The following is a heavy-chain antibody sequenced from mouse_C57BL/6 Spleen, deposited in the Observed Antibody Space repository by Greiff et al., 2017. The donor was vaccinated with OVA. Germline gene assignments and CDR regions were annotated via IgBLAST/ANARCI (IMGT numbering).Heavy chain of an antibody. CDR3: ARSRGGPLFDY. Sequence: QVQLQQSGPELVKPGASVKISCKASGYAFSSSWMNWVKQRPGKGLEWIGRIYPGDGDTNYNGKFKGKATLTADKSSSTAYMQLSSLTSEDSAVYFCARSRGGPLFDYWGQGTTLTVSS. V-gene: IGHV1-82*01. CDR1: GYAFSSSW. CDR2: IYPGDGDT. J-gene: IGHJ2*01.